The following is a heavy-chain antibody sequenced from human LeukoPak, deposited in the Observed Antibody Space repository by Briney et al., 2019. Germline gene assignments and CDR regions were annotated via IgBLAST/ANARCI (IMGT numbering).Heavy chain of an antibody. D-gene: IGHD6-13*01. J-gene: IGHJ3*01. CDR1: GGPITGYY. CDR3: ARPYSSNWYDAFHF. CDR2: VSYRGST. Sequence: PSETLSLTCTVFGGPITGYYWSWIRQPPGKGLEWIGCVSYRGSTNYNPSLRSRVTISVDTSKNQFYLKLSSVTASDTAVYYCARPYSSNWYDAFHFWGQGTMVTVSS. V-gene: IGHV4-59*01.